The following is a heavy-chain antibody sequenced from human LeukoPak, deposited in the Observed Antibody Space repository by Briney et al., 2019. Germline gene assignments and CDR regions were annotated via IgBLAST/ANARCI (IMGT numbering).Heavy chain of an antibody. V-gene: IGHV3-11*01. CDR2: ISPSGTDI. Sequence: GGSLRLSCAVSAFTFSDNYMTWIRQAPGKGLESVSYISPSGTDISYADSVKGRFTISGDNAKNSLYLQMNSPRDEDTAVYYCAKIERWLVHGFDLWGRGTLVTVSS. D-gene: IGHD6-19*01. J-gene: IGHJ2*01. CDR3: AKIERWLVHGFDL. CDR1: AFTFSDNY.